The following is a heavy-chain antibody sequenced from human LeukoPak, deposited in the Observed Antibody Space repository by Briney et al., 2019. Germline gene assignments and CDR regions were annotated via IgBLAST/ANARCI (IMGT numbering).Heavy chain of an antibody. CDR2: IYPGDSDT. V-gene: IGHV5-51*01. Sequence: GESLKISCKGSGYSFTSCWIGWVRLMPGKGLEWMGIIYPGDSDTRYSPSFQGQVTISADKSISTAYLQWGSLKASDTAMYYCARRHYYDSSGYPFDYWGQGTLVTVSS. CDR3: ARRHYYDSSGYPFDY. J-gene: IGHJ4*02. CDR1: GYSFTSCW. D-gene: IGHD3-22*01.